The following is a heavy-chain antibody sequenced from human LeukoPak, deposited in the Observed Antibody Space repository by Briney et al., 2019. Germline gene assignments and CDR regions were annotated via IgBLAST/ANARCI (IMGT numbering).Heavy chain of an antibody. D-gene: IGHD6-19*01. CDR1: GGSISSYY. V-gene: IGHV4-59*01. Sequence: PSETLSLTCTVSGGSISSYYWSWLRQPPGKGLEWIGYIYYSGSTNYNPSLKSRVTISVDTSKNQFSLKLSSVTAADTAVYYCARDLGWNYYYYMDVWGKGTTVTVSS. CDR2: IYYSGST. J-gene: IGHJ6*03. CDR3: ARDLGWNYYYYMDV.